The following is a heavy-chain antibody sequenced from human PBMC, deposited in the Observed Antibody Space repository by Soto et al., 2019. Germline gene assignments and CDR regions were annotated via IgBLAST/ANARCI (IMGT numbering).Heavy chain of an antibody. Sequence: GGSLRLSCAASGFTFSSYAMHWVRQAPGKGLEWVAVISYDGSNKYYADSVKGRFTISRDNSKNTLYLQMNSLRAEDTAVYYCARDDCLAYTGGGDCYSIFDYWGQGTLVTVSS. CDR2: ISYDGSNK. CDR3: ARDDCLAYTGGGDCYSIFDY. V-gene: IGHV3-30-3*01. J-gene: IGHJ4*02. CDR1: GFTFSSYA. D-gene: IGHD2-21*02.